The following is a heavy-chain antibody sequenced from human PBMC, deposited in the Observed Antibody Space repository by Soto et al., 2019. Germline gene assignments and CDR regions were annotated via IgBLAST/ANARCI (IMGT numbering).Heavy chain of an antibody. J-gene: IGHJ4*02. CDR3: ARVGGDRRLHGPNTFYCDA. CDR1: GYPFVNHG. V-gene: IGHV1-18*04. Sequence: VQLVQSGTEVKTPGASVKVSCNASGYPFVNHGITWVRQAPGQGLEWRGWTNTANGNSDSAQAVQGRVTMTTDTATTTADMELRDLRSDDTAVYYCARVGGDRRLHGPNTFYCDACVQGTLVTVSS. CDR2: TNTANGNS. D-gene: IGHD3-16*01.